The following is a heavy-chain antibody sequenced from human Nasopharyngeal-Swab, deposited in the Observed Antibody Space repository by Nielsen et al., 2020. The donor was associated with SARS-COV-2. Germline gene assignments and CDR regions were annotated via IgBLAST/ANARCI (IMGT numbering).Heavy chain of an antibody. V-gene: IGHV3-23*01. CDR3: AKGVFVYSGSYCDY. D-gene: IGHD1-26*01. Sequence: GESLKISCAASGFTFRSYALSWVRQAPGKGLELVSAIRGSGGSTYYADSVKGRFTISRDNSKNTLYLQMNRLRAEDTAVYYCAKGVFVYSGSYCDYWGQGTLVTVSS. J-gene: IGHJ4*02. CDR1: GFTFRSYA. CDR2: IRGSGGST.